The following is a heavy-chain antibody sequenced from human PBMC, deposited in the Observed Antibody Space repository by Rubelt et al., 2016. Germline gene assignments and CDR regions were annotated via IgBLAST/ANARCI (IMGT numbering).Heavy chain of an antibody. CDR3: ARRGGSSGYYYFDY. J-gene: IGHJ4*02. V-gene: IGHV4-34*01. CDR2: INHSGST. CDR1: GGSFSGYY. D-gene: IGHD3-22*01. Sequence: QVQLQQWGAGLLKPSETLSLTCAVYGGSFSGYYWSWIRQPPGKGLEWIGEINHSGSTNYNPSLKSRVTISVDSSKNQFSLKLGLWTAADTAVYYGARRGGSSGYYYFDYSGQGTLVTVSS.